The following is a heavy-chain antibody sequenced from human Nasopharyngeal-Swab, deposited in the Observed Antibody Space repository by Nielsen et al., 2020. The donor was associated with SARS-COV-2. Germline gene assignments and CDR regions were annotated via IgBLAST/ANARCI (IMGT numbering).Heavy chain of an antibody. CDR1: GFTFDDYA. CDR3: AKSGDSYGSGSFYSWFDP. D-gene: IGHD3-10*01. Sequence: SCAASGFTFDDYAMHWVRQAPGKGLEWVSGISWNSGSIGYADSVKGRFTISRDNAKNSLYLQMNSLRAEDTALYYCAKSGDSYGSGSFYSWFDPWGQGTLVTVSS. J-gene: IGHJ5*02. CDR2: ISWNSGSI. V-gene: IGHV3-9*01.